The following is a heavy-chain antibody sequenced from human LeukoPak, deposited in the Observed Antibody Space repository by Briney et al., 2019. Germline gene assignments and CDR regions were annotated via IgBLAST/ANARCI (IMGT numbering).Heavy chain of an antibody. D-gene: IGHD1-26*01. CDR2: IYYSGST. J-gene: IGHJ4*02. V-gene: IGHV4-59*12. CDR3: ARSWAGMYYPFYYFDY. CDR1: GGSISTYY. Sequence: SETLSLTCTVSGGSISTYYWSWIRQPPGRGPEWVGYIYYSGSTNYNPSLKSRVNISADTSKNQFSLHLDSVTAADTAVYYCARSWAGMYYPFYYFDYWGQGTLVSVSS.